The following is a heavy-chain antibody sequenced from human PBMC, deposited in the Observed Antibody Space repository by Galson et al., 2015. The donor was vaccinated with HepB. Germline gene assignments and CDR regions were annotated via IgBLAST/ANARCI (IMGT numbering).Heavy chain of an antibody. CDR3: AGGNLLGYCSGGSCYDTYFDY. D-gene: IGHD2-15*01. V-gene: IGHV3-7*01. CDR2: IKQDGSEK. Sequence: SLRLSCAASGFTFSSYWMSWVRQAPGKGLEWVANIKQDGSEKYYVDSVKGRFTISRDNAKNSLYLQMNSLRAEDTAVYYCAGGNLLGYCSGGSCYDTYFDYWGQGTLVTVSS. J-gene: IGHJ4*02. CDR1: GFTFSSYW.